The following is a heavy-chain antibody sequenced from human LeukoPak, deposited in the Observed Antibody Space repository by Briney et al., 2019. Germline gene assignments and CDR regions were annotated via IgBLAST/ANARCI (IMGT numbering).Heavy chain of an antibody. CDR2: INSDGSST. J-gene: IGHJ4*02. V-gene: IGHV3-74*01. D-gene: IGHD3-10*01. CDR1: GFTFSSYW. CDR3: ARVGWWFGELLPFDY. Sequence: GGSLRLSCAASGFTFSSYWMHWVRQAPGKGLVWVSRINSDGSSTSYADSVKGRFTISRDNAKSTLYLQMNSLRAEDTAMYYCARVGWWFGELLPFDYWGQGTLVTVSS.